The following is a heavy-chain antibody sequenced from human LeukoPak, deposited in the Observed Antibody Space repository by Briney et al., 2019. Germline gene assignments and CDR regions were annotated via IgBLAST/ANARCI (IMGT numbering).Heavy chain of an antibody. Sequence: SVKVSCKASGGTFSSYAISWVRQAPGQGLEWMGGIIPIFGTASYAQKFQGRVTITADESTSTAYMELSSLRSEDTAVYYCATYFDRMPHYFDYWGQGTLVTVSS. J-gene: IGHJ4*02. CDR2: IIPIFGTA. CDR3: ATYFDRMPHYFDY. V-gene: IGHV1-69*13. D-gene: IGHD3-9*01. CDR1: GGTFSSYA.